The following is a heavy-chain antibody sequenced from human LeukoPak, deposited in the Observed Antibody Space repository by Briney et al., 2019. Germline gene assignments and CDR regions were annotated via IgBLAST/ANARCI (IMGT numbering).Heavy chain of an antibody. V-gene: IGHV4-39*01. CDR2: IYYSGST. Sequence: SETLSLTCIVSGDSISSSTYYWGWIRQSPGKGLEWIGSIYYSGSTYYNPSLKSRVTISVDTSKSQVFLKLSSVTAADTAVYYCARMGTGRRGIDYWGQGTLVTVSS. CDR1: GDSISSSTYY. D-gene: IGHD3-10*01. J-gene: IGHJ4*02. CDR3: ARMGTGRRGIDY.